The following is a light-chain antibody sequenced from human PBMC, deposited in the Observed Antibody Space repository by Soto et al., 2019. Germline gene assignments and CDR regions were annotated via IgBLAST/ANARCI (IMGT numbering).Light chain of an antibody. V-gene: IGKV1-33*01. CDR1: QNITNN. Sequence: DIPMTQSPPSLSAPIGARVPITRQASQNITNNLSWYQKKPGKAPNLLXYHASKLAKGVTSRFSGSGSGTDFSFIITSLQREDLAKYYCQQYYGLPPLTFGQGTRLEIK. CDR3: QQYYGLPPLT. CDR2: HAS. J-gene: IGKJ5*01.